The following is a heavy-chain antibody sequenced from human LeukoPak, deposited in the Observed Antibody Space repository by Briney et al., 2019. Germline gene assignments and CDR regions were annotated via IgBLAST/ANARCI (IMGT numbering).Heavy chain of an antibody. CDR2: INHSGST. D-gene: IGHD6-19*01. CDR1: GFTVSSNY. J-gene: IGHJ6*03. CDR3: ARSSRQWLVLNYYYMDA. Sequence: PGGSLRLSCAASGFTVSSNYMSWVRQAPGKGLEWIGEINHSGSTNYNPSLKSRVTISVDTSKNQFSLKLSSVTAADTAVYYCARSSRQWLVLNYYYMDAWGKGTTVTVSS. V-gene: IGHV4-34*01.